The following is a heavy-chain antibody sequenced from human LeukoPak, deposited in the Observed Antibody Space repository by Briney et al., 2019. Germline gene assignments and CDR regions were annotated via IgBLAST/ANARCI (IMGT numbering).Heavy chain of an antibody. J-gene: IGHJ6*02. CDR1: GFTFSDYY. CDR3: ARLRGDYYYYYGMDV. D-gene: IGHD3-10*01. Sequence: GGSLRLSCAASGFTFSDYYMSWIRQAPGKGLEWVSYISSSGSTIYYADSVKGRSTISRDNAKNSLYLQMNSLRAEDTAVYYCARLRGDYYYYYGMDVWGQGTTVTVSS. CDR2: ISSSGSTI. V-gene: IGHV3-11*01.